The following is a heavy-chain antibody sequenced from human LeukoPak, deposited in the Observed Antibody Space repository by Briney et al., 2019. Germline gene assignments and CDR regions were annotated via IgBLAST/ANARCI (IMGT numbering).Heavy chain of an antibody. Sequence: ASVKVSCKASGGTFTSYTISWVRRAPGQGLEWMGRVIPILGIANYAQKFQGRVTITADKSTSTAYMELSSLRSEDTAVYYCARDSFTYYYDSSGYEFADYWGQGTLVTVSS. D-gene: IGHD3-22*01. CDR2: VIPILGIA. V-gene: IGHV1-69*04. J-gene: IGHJ4*02. CDR1: GGTFTSYT. CDR3: ARDSFTYYYDSSGYEFADY.